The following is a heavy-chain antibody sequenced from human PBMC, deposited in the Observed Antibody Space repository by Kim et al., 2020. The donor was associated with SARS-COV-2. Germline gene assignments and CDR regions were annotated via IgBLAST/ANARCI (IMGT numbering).Heavy chain of an antibody. D-gene: IGHD7-27*01. CDR3: AREPGFDY. Sequence: SGRTNCTPALKSRVTMSVATAQSQFSLKLSAVTAADTAVYYCAREPGFDYWGQGTLVTVSS. J-gene: IGHJ4*02. V-gene: IGHV4-34*01. CDR2: SGRT.